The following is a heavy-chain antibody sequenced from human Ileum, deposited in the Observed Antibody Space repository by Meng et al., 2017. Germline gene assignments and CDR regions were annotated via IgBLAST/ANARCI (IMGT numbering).Heavy chain of an antibody. CDR1: GFTFSSYW. Sequence: GESLKISCAASGFTFSSYWMHWVRQAPGKGLVWVSRINSDGSSTSYADSVKGRFTISRDNAKNTLYLQMNSLRAEDTAVYYCARTTMVRGVKYYYYGMDAWGQGTTVTVSS. CDR2: INSDGSST. CDR3: ARTTMVRGVKYYYYGMDA. J-gene: IGHJ6*02. V-gene: IGHV3-74*01. D-gene: IGHD3-10*01.